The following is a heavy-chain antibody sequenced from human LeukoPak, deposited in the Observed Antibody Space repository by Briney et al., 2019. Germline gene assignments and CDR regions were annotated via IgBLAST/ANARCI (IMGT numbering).Heavy chain of an antibody. CDR1: GYTFTEYY. Sequence: ASVKVSCKASGYTFTEYYMHWVRQAPGQGLEWMGWINPNSGDTNYAQKFQGWVTMTRDTSISTAYMELSRLRSDDTAVYFCASAIAASGTRNWYFDLWGRGTLVTVSS. CDR3: ASAIAASGTRNWYFDL. J-gene: IGHJ2*01. D-gene: IGHD6-13*01. V-gene: IGHV1-2*04. CDR2: INPNSGDT.